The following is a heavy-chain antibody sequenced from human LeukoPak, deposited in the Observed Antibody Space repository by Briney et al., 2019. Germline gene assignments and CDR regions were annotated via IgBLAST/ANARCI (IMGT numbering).Heavy chain of an antibody. Sequence: GGSLRLSCAASGFTFSSYSMNWVRQAPVKGLEWVSYISSSSSTIYYADSVKGRFTISRDNAKNSLYLQMNSLRDEDTAVYYCARVGYCSSSTCRNYFDYWGQGTLVTVSS. CDR1: GFTFSSYS. V-gene: IGHV3-48*02. J-gene: IGHJ4*02. D-gene: IGHD2-2*01. CDR2: ISSSSSTI. CDR3: ARVGYCSSSTCRNYFDY.